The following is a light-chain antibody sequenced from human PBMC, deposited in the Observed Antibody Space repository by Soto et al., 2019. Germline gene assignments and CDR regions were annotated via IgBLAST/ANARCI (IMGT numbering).Light chain of an antibody. CDR2: GAS. CDR3: QQYGSSAWT. CDR1: QSITGSY. J-gene: IGKJ1*01. Sequence: EIVLTQSPGTLSLSPGERATLSCRASQSITGSYLAWYQQKPGQAPRLRIYGASSRATGIQDRFRGSGSGTDFTLTISRLEPEDFAVYYCQQYGSSAWTLGQGTKVEIK. V-gene: IGKV3-20*01.